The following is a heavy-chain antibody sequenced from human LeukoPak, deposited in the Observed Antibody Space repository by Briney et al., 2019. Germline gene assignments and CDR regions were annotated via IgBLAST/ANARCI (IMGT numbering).Heavy chain of an antibody. Sequence: PLKVSSKASVGTFSRYTISWVRQAPGHGLEWMGGIFPIFGTANYAQKFQGRVTITTDESTSTAYMELSSLRSEDTAVYYCARGRTTVTTALAVNWFDPWGQGTLVTVSS. CDR1: VGTFSRYT. J-gene: IGHJ5*02. CDR2: IFPIFGTA. V-gene: IGHV1-69*05. CDR3: ARGRTTVTTALAVNWFDP. D-gene: IGHD4-17*01.